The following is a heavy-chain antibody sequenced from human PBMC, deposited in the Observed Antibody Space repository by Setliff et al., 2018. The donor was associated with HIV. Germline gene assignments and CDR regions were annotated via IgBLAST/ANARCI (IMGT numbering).Heavy chain of an antibody. J-gene: IGHJ6*02. V-gene: IGHV4-31*03. CDR1: GDSVTSGGFF. CDR2: MFYSGTT. CDR3: ARITIFVPGNPYFYGMDV. D-gene: IGHD3-3*01. Sequence: QSLTCSVSGDSVTSGGFFWSWIRQRPEKGLEWIGHMFYSGTTYYSPSLKSRVRISRDTSENQFSLKLTSVTAADTAAYYCARITIFVPGNPYFYGMDVWGQGTTVTVSS.